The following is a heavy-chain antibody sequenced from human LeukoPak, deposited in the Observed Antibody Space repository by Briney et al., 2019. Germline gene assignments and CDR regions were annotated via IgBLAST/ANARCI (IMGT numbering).Heavy chain of an antibody. J-gene: IGHJ4*02. D-gene: IGHD1-26*01. CDR2: INSDGSTI. CDR1: GFTFSSYW. Sequence: GGSLRLSCAASGFTFSSYWVHGVRQAPGKGLEWVARINSDGSTINHADSVRGRFTISRDNAENTLYLQMSSLRAEDTAIYFCARAAYYRFDYWGQGTLVTVSS. CDR3: ARAAYYRFDY. V-gene: IGHV3-74*01.